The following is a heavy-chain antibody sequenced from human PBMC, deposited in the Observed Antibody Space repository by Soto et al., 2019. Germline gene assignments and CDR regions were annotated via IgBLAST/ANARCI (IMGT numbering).Heavy chain of an antibody. CDR3: ARDREDIVVVPAAIRVSYYYGMDV. CDR2: ISYDGSNK. J-gene: IGHJ6*02. Sequence: GGSLRLSCAASGFTFSSYAMHWVRQAPGKGLEWVAVISYDGSNKYYADSVKGRFTISRDNSKNTLYLQMNSLRAEDTAVYYCARDREDIVVVPAAIRVSYYYGMDVWGQGTTVTVSS. CDR1: GFTFSSYA. D-gene: IGHD2-2*02. V-gene: IGHV3-30-3*01.